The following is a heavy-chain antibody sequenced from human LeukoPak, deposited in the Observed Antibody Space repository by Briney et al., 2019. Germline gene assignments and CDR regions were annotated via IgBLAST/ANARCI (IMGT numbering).Heavy chain of an antibody. V-gene: IGHV1-18*01. CDR3: ARVAGYDILTGYYLYYYYMDV. D-gene: IGHD3-9*01. CDR2: ISAYNGNT. J-gene: IGHJ6*03. Sequence: GASVKVSCKASGYTFTSYGISWVRQAPGQGLEWMGWISAYNGNTNYAQKLQGRVTMTTDTSTSTAYMELRSLRSDDTAVYYCARVAGYDILTGYYLYYYYMDVWGKGTTVTVSS. CDR1: GYTFTSYG.